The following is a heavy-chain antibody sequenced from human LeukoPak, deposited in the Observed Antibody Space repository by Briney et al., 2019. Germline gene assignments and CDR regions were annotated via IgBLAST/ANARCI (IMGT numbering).Heavy chain of an antibody. CDR2: ISYDGSNK. Sequence: PGRSLRLSCAASGFTFSSYGMHWVRQAPGKGLEWVAVISYDGSNKYYADSVKGRSTISRDNSKNTLYLQMNSLRAEDTAVYYCAKEGGYYDILSNPYYFDYWGQGTLVTVSS. J-gene: IGHJ4*02. CDR1: GFTFSSYG. V-gene: IGHV3-30*18. CDR3: AKEGGYYDILSNPYYFDY. D-gene: IGHD3-9*01.